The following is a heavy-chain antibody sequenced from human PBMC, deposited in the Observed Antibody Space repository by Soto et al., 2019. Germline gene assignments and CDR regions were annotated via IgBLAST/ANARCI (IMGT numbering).Heavy chain of an antibody. CDR3: ATHPPYGPLDH. V-gene: IGHV4-39*01. D-gene: IGHD4-17*01. CDR2: IYYSENT. J-gene: IGHJ4*02. Sequence: PSGSLSLTCTVSGGSISSSSNHWGWNRQPPGKGMEWIGNIYYSENTYYNPSLKIRVTISVDTSKNQFSLRLTSVTAADTAVYYCATHPPYGPLDHCGQGTLVTXSS. CDR1: GGSISSSSNH.